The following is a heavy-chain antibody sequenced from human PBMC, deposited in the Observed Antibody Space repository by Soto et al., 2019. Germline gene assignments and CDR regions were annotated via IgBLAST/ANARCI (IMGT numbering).Heavy chain of an antibody. J-gene: IGHJ4*02. CDR3: ARDHTAVLGFDY. Sequence: ASVKVSCKASGYTFTSYYMHWVRQAPGQGLEWMGITNPSGGSTSYAQKFQGRVTMTRDTSTSTVYMELSSLRSEDTAVYYCARDHTAVLGFDYWGQGTLVTVSS. CDR2: TNPSGGST. CDR1: GYTFTSYY. V-gene: IGHV1-46*01. D-gene: IGHD2-8*02.